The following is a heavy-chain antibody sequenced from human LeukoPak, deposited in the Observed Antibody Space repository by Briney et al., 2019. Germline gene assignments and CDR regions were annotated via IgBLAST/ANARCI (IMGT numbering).Heavy chain of an antibody. CDR3: ARVGGLPDYGDKRWFDP. J-gene: IGHJ5*02. CDR1: GDSISIYY. V-gene: IGHV4-59*01. D-gene: IGHD4-17*01. Sequence: SETLSLTCAVSGDSISIYYWSWIRQPPGKGLEWIGYIERSGSTSYNPSLKSRVTISIDTSKNHFSLILSSVTAADTAVYYCARVGGLPDYGDKRWFDPWGQGTLVTVSS. CDR2: IERSGST.